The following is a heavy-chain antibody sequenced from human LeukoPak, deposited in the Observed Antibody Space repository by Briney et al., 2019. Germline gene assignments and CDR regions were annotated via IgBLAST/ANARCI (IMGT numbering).Heavy chain of an antibody. D-gene: IGHD6-19*01. CDR1: GWSFSGYY. CDR2: INHSGST. V-gene: IGHV4-34*01. J-gene: IGHJ5*02. Sequence: SETLSLTCAVYGWSFSGYYWSWIRQPPGKGLEWIGEINHSGSTNYNPSLKSRVTISVDTSKNQFSLKLSSVTAADTAVYYCARGHRYSSGWHRKRSGWFDPWGQGTLVTVSS. CDR3: ARGHRYSSGWHRKRSGWFDP.